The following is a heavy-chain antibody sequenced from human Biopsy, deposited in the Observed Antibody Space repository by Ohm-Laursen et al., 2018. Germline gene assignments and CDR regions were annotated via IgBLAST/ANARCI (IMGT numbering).Heavy chain of an antibody. Sequence: SETLSLTCTVSGGSINSYYWSWMRQPAGKGLEWIGYIYFTGRTSYNPSLKSRVTMSVNTSEKQFSLRLSSVTAADTAVYYCASAGYNPDWNFDLWGRGTRVTVSS. CDR2: IYFTGRT. V-gene: IGHV4-4*07. D-gene: IGHD5-24*01. CDR1: GGSINSYY. CDR3: ASAGYNPDWNFDL. J-gene: IGHJ2*01.